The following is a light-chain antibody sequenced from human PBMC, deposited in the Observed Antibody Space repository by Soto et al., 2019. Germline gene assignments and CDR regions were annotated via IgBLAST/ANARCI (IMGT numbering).Light chain of an antibody. CDR1: QPISSSF. CDR3: PHGRR. Sequence: VLTQSPGTLSLSPGERATLSCRASQPISSSFLGWYQQKPGQAPRLLIFGASNRATDIPDRFSGSQSGSDFTLAISRLEPEDFAVYYCPHGRRFGQGTRVEIK. CDR2: GAS. V-gene: IGKV3-20*01. J-gene: IGKJ1*01.